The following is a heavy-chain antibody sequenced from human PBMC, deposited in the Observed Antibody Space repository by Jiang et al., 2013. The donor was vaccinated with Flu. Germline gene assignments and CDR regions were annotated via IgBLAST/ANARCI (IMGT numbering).Heavy chain of an antibody. J-gene: IGHJ4*02. CDR1: FSSYA. CDR3: ARGYSDRSIAARPDY. Sequence: FSSYAISWVRQAPGQGLEWMGGIIPIFGTANYAQKFQGRVTITADESTSTAYMELSSLRSEDTAVYYCARGYSDRSIAARPDYWGQGTLVTVSS. CDR2: IIPIFGTA. V-gene: IGHV1-69*01. D-gene: IGHD6-6*01.